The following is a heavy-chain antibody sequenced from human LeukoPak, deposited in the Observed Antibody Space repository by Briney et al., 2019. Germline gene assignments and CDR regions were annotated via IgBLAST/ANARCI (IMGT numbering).Heavy chain of an antibody. Sequence: TASETLSLTCTVSGGSINNYFWSWIRQPPGKGLECIAYIYYSDSTNYKPSLKSRVTVSVDTSKNQFSLKLSSVTAADTAVYYCARFPGGAEYRHYYYMDVWGTGTTVTVSS. D-gene: IGHD1-14*01. CDR3: ARFPGGAEYRHYYYMDV. V-gene: IGHV4-59*01. CDR2: IYYSDST. J-gene: IGHJ6*03. CDR1: GGSINNYF.